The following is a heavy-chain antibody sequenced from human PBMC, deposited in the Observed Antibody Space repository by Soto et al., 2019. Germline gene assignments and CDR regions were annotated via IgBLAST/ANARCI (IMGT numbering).Heavy chain of an antibody. V-gene: IGHV3-21*01. Sequence: GSLRLSWAASGFTFSSYSMNWVRQAPGKGLEWVSSISSSSSYIYYADSVKGRFTISRDNSKNTLYLQMNSLRAEDTAVYYCARAEITIFGVVSPDAYFDYWGQGTLVTVSS. J-gene: IGHJ4*02. CDR3: ARAEITIFGVVSPDAYFDY. CDR1: GFTFSSYS. D-gene: IGHD3-3*01. CDR2: ISSSSSYI.